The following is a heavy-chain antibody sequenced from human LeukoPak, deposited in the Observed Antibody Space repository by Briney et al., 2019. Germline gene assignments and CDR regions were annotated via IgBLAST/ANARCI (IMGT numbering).Heavy chain of an antibody. J-gene: IGHJ4*02. CDR1: GYTFTSYY. V-gene: IGHV1-8*03. CDR2: MNPNSGNT. Sequence: GASVKVSCKASGYTFTSYYMHWVRQAPGQGLEWMGWMNPNSGNTGYAQKFQGRVTITRNTSTSTAYMELSSLRSEDTAVYYCARALRYCSGGSCYGFGYWGQGTLVTVSS. CDR3: ARALRYCSGGSCYGFGY. D-gene: IGHD2-15*01.